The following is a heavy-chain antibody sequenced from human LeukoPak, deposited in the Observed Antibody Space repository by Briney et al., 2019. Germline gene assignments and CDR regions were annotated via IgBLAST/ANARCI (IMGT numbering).Heavy chain of an antibody. Sequence: SETLSLTCTVSGGSISSYYWSWIRQPPGKGLEWIGYIYYSVSTNYNPSLKSRVTISVDTSKNQFSLKLSSVTAADTAVYYCARDRSSGSLDDDLDYWGQGTLVTVSS. CDR1: GGSISSYY. J-gene: IGHJ4*02. CDR3: ARDRSSGSLDDDLDY. D-gene: IGHD1-26*01. CDR2: IYYSVST. V-gene: IGHV4-59*01.